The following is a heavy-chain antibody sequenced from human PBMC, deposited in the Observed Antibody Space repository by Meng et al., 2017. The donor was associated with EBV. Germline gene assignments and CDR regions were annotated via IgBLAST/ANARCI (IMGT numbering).Heavy chain of an antibody. CDR1: GFTLSRAS. J-gene: IGHJ4*02. Sequence: VQRCGSRGALNRSGASLCPSCASSGFTLSRASMRWVHQAPGKVLEWVPSISSRTYIDYADLVKGRFTISRDNAKNSLYLQMNSLRAEDTAVYYCARNRGNGDYYFDYWGQGTLVTVSS. V-gene: IGHV3-21*01. CDR3: ARNRGNGDYYFDY. D-gene: IGHD4-17*01. CDR2: ISSRTYI.